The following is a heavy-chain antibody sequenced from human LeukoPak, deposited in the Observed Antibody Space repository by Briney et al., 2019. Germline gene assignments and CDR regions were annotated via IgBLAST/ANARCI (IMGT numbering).Heavy chain of an antibody. J-gene: IGHJ4*02. CDR3: ASGHSSGYYPDLDY. V-gene: IGHV3-21*01. CDR1: GFTFSSYS. CDR2: ISSSSSYI. Sequence: KPGGSLRLSCAASGFTFSSYSMNWVRQAPGKGLEWVSSISSSSSYIYYADSVKGRFTISRDNAKNSLYLQMNSLRAEDTAVYYCASGHSSGYYPDLDYWGQGTLVTVSS. D-gene: IGHD3-22*01.